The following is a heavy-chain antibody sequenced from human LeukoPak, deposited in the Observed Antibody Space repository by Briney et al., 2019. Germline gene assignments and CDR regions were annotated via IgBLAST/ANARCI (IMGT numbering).Heavy chain of an antibody. CDR3: AIEYSSSWHNYFDY. J-gene: IGHJ4*02. D-gene: IGHD6-13*01. V-gene: IGHV4-34*01. CDR2: INHSGST. CDR1: GGSFSGYY. Sequence: SETLSLTCAVYGGSFSGYYWSWIRQPPGKGLEWIGEINHSGSTNYNPSLKSRVTISVDTSKNQFSLKLSSVTAADTAVYYCAIEYSSSWHNYFDYWGQGTLVTVSS.